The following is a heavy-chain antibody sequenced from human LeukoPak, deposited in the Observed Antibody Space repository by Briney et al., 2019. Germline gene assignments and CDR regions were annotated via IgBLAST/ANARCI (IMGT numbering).Heavy chain of an antibody. CDR2: ISYNGGST. D-gene: IGHD3-9*01. Sequence: PGGSLRLSCAASGFTFSSYVMHWVRQAPGKGLEWVSGISYNGGSTGYADSVKGRFTISRDNAENSLYLQMNSLRAEDTALYHCAREVQRGILRYFDWLSDAFDIWGQGTMVTVSS. J-gene: IGHJ3*02. CDR1: GFTFSSYV. V-gene: IGHV3-20*01. CDR3: AREVQRGILRYFDWLSDAFDI.